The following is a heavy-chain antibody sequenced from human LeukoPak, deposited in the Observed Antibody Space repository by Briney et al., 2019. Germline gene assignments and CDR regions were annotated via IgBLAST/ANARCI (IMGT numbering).Heavy chain of an antibody. J-gene: IGHJ3*02. CDR2: ISGSGGST. Sequence: GGSLRLSCAASGFTFSSYAMSWVRQAPGKGLEWASAISGSGGSTYYADSVKGRFTISRDNSKNTLYLQMNSLRAEDTAVYYCAKDLCNNYDFWSGPLCDAFDIWGQGTMVTVSS. CDR1: GFTFSSYA. D-gene: IGHD3-3*01. CDR3: AKDLCNNYDFWSGPLCDAFDI. V-gene: IGHV3-23*01.